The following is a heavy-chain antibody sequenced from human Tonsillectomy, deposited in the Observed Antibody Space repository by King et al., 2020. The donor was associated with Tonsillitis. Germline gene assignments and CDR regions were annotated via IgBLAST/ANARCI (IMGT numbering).Heavy chain of an antibody. D-gene: IGHD5-12*01. V-gene: IGHV3-48*01. CDR1: GFTFSSYG. CDR3: AREPMVATNDESDFHY. CDR2: LSSYSRTI. J-gene: IGHJ4*02. Sequence: VQLVESGGGLVQPGGSLRLSCVASGFTFSSYGMNWVRQAPGKGLEWLAYLSSYSRTISADSVKGRVTISRDDARKSMYLQMSSLRAEDTAVYYGAREPMVATNDESDFHYRRQGPLVTVPA.